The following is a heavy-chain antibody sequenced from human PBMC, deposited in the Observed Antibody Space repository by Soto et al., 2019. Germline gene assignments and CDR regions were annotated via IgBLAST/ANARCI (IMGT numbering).Heavy chain of an antibody. J-gene: IGHJ3*02. CDR1: GFTFSSYG. D-gene: IGHD4-4*01. Sequence: QVQLVESGGGVVQPGRSLRLSCAASGFTFSSYGMHWVRQAPGKRLEWVAVISYDGSNKYYADSVKGRFTISRDNSKNTLYLQMNSLRAEDTAVYYCAKDESPVTSGAFDIWGQGTMVTVSS. V-gene: IGHV3-30*18. CDR2: ISYDGSNK. CDR3: AKDESPVTSGAFDI.